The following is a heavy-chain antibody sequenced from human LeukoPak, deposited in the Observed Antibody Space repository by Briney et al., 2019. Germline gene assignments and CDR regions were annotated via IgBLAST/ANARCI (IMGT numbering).Heavy chain of an antibody. CDR2: ISGSGGST. V-gene: IGHV3-23*01. CDR3: AKDDPRSPYSSGWSEYFQH. J-gene: IGHJ1*01. D-gene: IGHD6-19*01. CDR1: GFTFSSYA. Sequence: GGSLRLSCAASGFTFSSYAMSWVRQAPGKGLEWVSAISGSGGSTYYADSVKGRFTISRDNPKNTLYLQMNSLRAEDTAVYYCAKDDPRSPYSSGWSEYFQHWGQGTLVTVSS.